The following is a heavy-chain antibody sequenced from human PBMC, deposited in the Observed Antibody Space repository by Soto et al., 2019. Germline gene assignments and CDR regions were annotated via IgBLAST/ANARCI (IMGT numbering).Heavy chain of an antibody. V-gene: IGHV3-23*01. CDR1: GFTFSSHA. D-gene: IGHD2-15*01. J-gene: IGHJ6*03. CDR2: VDGSGGDT. Sequence: GGSLRLSCAASGFTFSSHAMGWLRQAPGTGPEWVAFVDGSGGDTSYADSVKSRFTISRDNSDNSLFLHMNSLKTEDTAVDYCTTEDSILYMDGWAKGNTVTFSS. CDR3: TTEDSILYMDG.